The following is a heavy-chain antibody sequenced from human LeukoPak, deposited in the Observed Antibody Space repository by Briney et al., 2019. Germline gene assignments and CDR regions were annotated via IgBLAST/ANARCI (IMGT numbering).Heavy chain of an antibody. V-gene: IGHV1-2*02. D-gene: IGHD6-13*01. J-gene: IGHJ4*02. CDR2: INPNSGGT. Sequence: ASVKVSCKASGYTFTGYYMHWVRQAPGQGLEWMGWINPNSGGTNYAQKFQGRVTMTRDTSISTAYMELSRLRSDDTAVYYCARDIEYSSSWYDSDYWGQGTLVTVSS. CDR3: ARDIEYSSSWYDSDY. CDR1: GYTFTGYY.